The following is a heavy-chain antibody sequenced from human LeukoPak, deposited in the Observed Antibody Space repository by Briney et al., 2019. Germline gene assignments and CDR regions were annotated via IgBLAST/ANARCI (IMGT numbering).Heavy chain of an antibody. V-gene: IGHV1-18*01. CDR2: ISAYNGNT. Sequence: GAAVKVSCKASGYTFTSYGISWVRQAPGQGLAWMGWISAYNGNTNYAQMLQGRVTMTTDTTTSTAYMELRSLRSDDTAVYYCARRGRWLQFRPSDFDYWGQGTLVTVSS. J-gene: IGHJ4*02. CDR1: GYTFTSYG. D-gene: IGHD5-24*01. CDR3: ARRGRWLQFRPSDFDY.